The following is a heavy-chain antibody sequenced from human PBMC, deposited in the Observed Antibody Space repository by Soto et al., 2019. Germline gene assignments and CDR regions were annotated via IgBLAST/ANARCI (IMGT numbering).Heavy chain of an antibody. V-gene: IGHV4-30-4*01. Sequence: QVQLQESGPGLVKPSETLSLTCTVSGGSISSGDYYWSWIRQPPGKGLEWIGYIYYSGSTYYNPSLKSRVTISVDTSKNQFSLKLSSVTAADTAVYYRARESVVLRGAFDIWGQGTMVTVSS. J-gene: IGHJ3*02. CDR2: IYYSGST. CDR3: ARESVVLRGAFDI. D-gene: IGHD3-10*01. CDR1: GGSISSGDYY.